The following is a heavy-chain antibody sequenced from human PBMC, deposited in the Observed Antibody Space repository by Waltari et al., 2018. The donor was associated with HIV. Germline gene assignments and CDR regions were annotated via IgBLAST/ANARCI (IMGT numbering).Heavy chain of an antibody. D-gene: IGHD3-16*01. Sequence: QVQLQESGPGLVKPSETLSLTCTVSGGSISGYYWSWIRQPPGKGLEWIGYIYYSGTTNYDPSLNSRVSILVDTSKNQFSLNLSSVTAADTAIYYCARLGSFGGNYYYLDHWGQGTLVIVSS. CDR1: GGSISGYY. J-gene: IGHJ4*02. CDR3: ARLGSFGGNYYYLDH. CDR2: IYYSGTT. V-gene: IGHV4-59*01.